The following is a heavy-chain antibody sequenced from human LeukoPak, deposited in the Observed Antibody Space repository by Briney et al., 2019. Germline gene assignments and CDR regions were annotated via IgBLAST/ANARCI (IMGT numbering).Heavy chain of an antibody. J-gene: IGHJ3*02. CDR3: VRVRGGSGRSYAADAFDI. Sequence: GGSLRLSCAASGFTFSNYWMHWVRQAPGQGLVGVSRIYNDGSSTTYAASVKGPFTISRDTAKSTLYLQMNSLRAEDTAVYYCVRVRGGSGRSYAADAFDIWGQGTMVTVSS. CDR1: GFTFSNYW. V-gene: IGHV3-74*01. CDR2: IYNDGSST. D-gene: IGHD1-26*01.